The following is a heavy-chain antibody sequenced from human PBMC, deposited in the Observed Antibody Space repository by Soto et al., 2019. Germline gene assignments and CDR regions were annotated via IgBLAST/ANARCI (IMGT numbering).Heavy chain of an antibody. CDR1: GGSISTVGHY. J-gene: IGHJ4*02. CDR3: ARATGTLRSRNCDY. Sequence: SETLSLTCSVSGGSISTVGHYWTWIRQPPGEGPEWIGSIYHTGSTYYSKSLRSRLTMSVDTSKSQFSLRLSSVTAADTAVYYCARATGTLRSRNCDYWGQGSLVTVSS. D-gene: IGHD1-1*01. CDR2: IYHTGST. V-gene: IGHV4-31*03.